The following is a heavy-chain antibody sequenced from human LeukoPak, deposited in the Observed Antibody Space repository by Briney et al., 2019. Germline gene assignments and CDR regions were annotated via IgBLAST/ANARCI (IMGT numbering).Heavy chain of an antibody. CDR3: ASGRKPATFDY. V-gene: IGHV3-66*01. CDR2: IYSGGST. J-gene: IGHJ4*02. CDR1: GFTFSSYS. Sequence: GGSLRLSCAASGFTFSSYSMNWVRQAPGKGLEWVSVIYSGGSTYYADSVKGRFTISRDNSKNTLYLQMNSLRAEDTAVYYCASGRKPATFDYWGQGTLVTVSS. D-gene: IGHD1-1*01.